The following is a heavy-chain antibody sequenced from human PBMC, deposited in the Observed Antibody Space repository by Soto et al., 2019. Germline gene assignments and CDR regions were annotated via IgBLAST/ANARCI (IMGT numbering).Heavy chain of an antibody. V-gene: IGHV3-48*02. CDR3: AKDPAAVTRYFFDS. CDR1: VFSFTIYT. D-gene: IGHD6-19*01. Sequence: PWGSLLLACASSVFSFTIYTMTWVRQAPGKGLEWVSSISSSNTFIYYADSVKGRFTISRDNAYNSLYLQMNSLRDEDTAVYYCAKDPAAVTRYFFDSWGQGTLVTVSS. J-gene: IGHJ4*02. CDR2: ISSSNTFI.